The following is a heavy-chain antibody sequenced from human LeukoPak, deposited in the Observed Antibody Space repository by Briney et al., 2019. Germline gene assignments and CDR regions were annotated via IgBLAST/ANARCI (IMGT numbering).Heavy chain of an antibody. Sequence: PSETLSLTCTVSGGSISSYYWSWIRQPPGKGLEWIGYIYYSGSTNYNPSLKSRVTISVDTSKNQFSLKLSSVTAADTAVYYCARDRIDFWSQGAFDIWGQGTMVTVSS. CDR3: ARDRIDFWSQGAFDI. D-gene: IGHD3-3*01. V-gene: IGHV4-59*01. CDR2: IYYSGST. J-gene: IGHJ3*02. CDR1: GGSISSYY.